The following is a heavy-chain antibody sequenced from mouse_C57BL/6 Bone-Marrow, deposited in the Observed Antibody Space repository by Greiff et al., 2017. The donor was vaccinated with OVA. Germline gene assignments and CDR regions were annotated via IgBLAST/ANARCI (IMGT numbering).Heavy chain of an antibody. CDR3: ARDLYGSSLYAMDY. CDR1: GYTFTSYW. CDR2: IDPSDSYT. Sequence: QVQLKQPGAELVKPGASVKLSCKASGYTFTSYWMQWVKQRPGQGLEWIGEIDPSDSYTNYNQKFKGKATLTVDTSSSTAYMQLSSLTSEDSAVYYCARDLYGSSLYAMDYGGQGTSVTVSS. J-gene: IGHJ4*01. V-gene: IGHV1-50*01. D-gene: IGHD1-1*01.